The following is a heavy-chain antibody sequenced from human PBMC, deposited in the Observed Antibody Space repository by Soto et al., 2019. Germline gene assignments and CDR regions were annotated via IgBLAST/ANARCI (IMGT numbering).Heavy chain of an antibody. CDR3: ARALGYCSSTSCLDAFDI. Sequence: QVQLVQSGAEVKKPGSSVKVSCKASGGTFSSYTISWVRQAPGQGLEWMGRIIPILGIANYAQKFQGRVTITADKSTSTAYMELSSLRSEDTAVYYCARALGYCSSTSCLDAFDIWGQGTMVTVSS. D-gene: IGHD2-2*01. V-gene: IGHV1-69*02. CDR2: IIPILGIA. J-gene: IGHJ3*02. CDR1: GGTFSSYT.